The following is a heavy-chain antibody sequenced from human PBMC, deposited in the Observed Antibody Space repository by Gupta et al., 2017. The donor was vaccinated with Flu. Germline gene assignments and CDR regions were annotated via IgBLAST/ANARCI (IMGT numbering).Heavy chain of an antibody. CDR1: GFPFSDHY. D-gene: IGHD3-16*02. CDR2: INTNGNTI. V-gene: IGHV3-11*01. CDR3: ARVDPRKIVHFDH. Sequence: QVQLVESGGGLVKPGGSLRLSCVASGFPFSDHYMSWIRQAPGKGLEWVSYINTNGNTIYYADSVKGRFTISRDNAKNSLYLQMNSLRAEETAMYYCARVDPRKIVHFDHWGQGTLVTVSS. J-gene: IGHJ4*02.